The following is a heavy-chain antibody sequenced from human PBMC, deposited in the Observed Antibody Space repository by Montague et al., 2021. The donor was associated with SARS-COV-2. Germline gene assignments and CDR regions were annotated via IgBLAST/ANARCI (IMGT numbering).Heavy chain of an antibody. CDR2: ISSSGGTI. J-gene: IGHJ2*01. V-gene: IGHV3-11*04. Sequence: SLRLSCAASGFTFSDYYMSWIRQAPGKGLEWVSYISSSGGTIYYADSVKGRFTISRDNAKNSLYLQMNSLRAEDTAVYYCAKEIIEVAADWYFDLWGRGTLVTVSS. CDR3: AKEIIEVAADWYFDL. D-gene: IGHD6-19*01. CDR1: GFTFSDYY.